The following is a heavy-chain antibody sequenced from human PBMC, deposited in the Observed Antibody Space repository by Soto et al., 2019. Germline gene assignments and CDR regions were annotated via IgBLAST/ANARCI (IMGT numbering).Heavy chain of an antibody. CDR3: AKVYDSSGYYPYYFDY. CDR1: GFTFSSYG. D-gene: IGHD3-22*01. J-gene: IGHJ4*02. Sequence: GGSLRLSCAASGFTFSSYGMHWVRQAPGKGLEWVAVISYDGSNKYYADSVKGRFTISRDNSKNTLYLQMNSLRAEDTAVYYCAKVYDSSGYYPYYFDYWGQGTLVNAPQ. V-gene: IGHV3-30*18. CDR2: ISYDGSNK.